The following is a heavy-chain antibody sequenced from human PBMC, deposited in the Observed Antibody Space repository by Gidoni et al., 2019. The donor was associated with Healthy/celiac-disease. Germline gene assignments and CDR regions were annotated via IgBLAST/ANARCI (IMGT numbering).Heavy chain of an antibody. CDR3: AKLDDSSGLGY. J-gene: IGHJ4*02. D-gene: IGHD3-22*01. CDR1: GFTFSSYA. CDR2: ISGSGGST. Sequence: EVPLLGSGGGLVQPWRSLRLSWTAAGFTFSSYAMSWVRQAPGKGLEWVSAISGSGGSTYYADSVKGRFTISRDNSKNTLYLQMNSLRAEDMAVYYCAKLDDSSGLGYWGQGPLVTVSS. V-gene: IGHV3-23*01.